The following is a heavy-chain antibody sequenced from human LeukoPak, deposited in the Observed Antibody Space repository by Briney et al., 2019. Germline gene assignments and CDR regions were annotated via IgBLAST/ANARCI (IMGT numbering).Heavy chain of an antibody. V-gene: IGHV3-23*01. Sequence: GGSLRLSCAASGFTYSSYSMNWVRQAPGKGLEWVSAISGSGGSTYYADSVKGRFTISRDNSKNTLYLQMNSLRAEDTAVYYCAKLGDYAGHDYWGQGTLVTVSS. CDR3: AKLGDYAGHDY. CDR2: ISGSGGST. D-gene: IGHD4-17*01. J-gene: IGHJ4*02. CDR1: GFTYSSYS.